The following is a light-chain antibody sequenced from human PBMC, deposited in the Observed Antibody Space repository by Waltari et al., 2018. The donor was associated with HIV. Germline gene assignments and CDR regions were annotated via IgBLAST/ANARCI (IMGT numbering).Light chain of an antibody. Sequence: QSALTQPASVSGSPGQSITISCTGTSGDVGGYNFVSWYQKHPGKAPKLIIYNVNSCPSGVSIRFSGSRSANTASLTISGLQAEDEADYFCSSYTSSGPRYVLFGGGTRLTVL. V-gene: IGLV2-14*03. CDR3: SSYTSSGPRYVL. J-gene: IGLJ2*01. CDR1: SGDVGGYNF. CDR2: NVN.